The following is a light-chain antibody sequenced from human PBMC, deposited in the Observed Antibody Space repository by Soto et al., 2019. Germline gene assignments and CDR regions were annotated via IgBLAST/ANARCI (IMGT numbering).Light chain of an antibody. Sequence: QSALTQPASVSGSPGQSITISCTGTSSDAGSYNLVSWYQQHPGKAPKLMIYEVNKRPSGVSNRFSGSKSGNTASLTISGLQAEDEADYYCCSYAGSSTNYVFGTGTKVTVL. CDR1: SSDAGSYNL. V-gene: IGLV2-23*02. CDR2: EVN. J-gene: IGLJ1*01. CDR3: CSYAGSSTNYV.